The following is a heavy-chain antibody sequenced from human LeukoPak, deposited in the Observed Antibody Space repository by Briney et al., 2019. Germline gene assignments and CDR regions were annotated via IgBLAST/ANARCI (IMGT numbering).Heavy chain of an antibody. V-gene: IGHV3-30*04. CDR1: GFTFSSYA. Sequence: GRSLRLSCAASGFTFSSYAMHWVRQAPGKGLEWVAVISYDGSNKYYADSVKGRFTISRDNSKNTLYLQMNSLRAEDTAVYYCARRLREGENWFDPWGQGTLVTVSS. D-gene: IGHD4-17*01. CDR3: ARRLREGENWFDP. CDR2: ISYDGSNK. J-gene: IGHJ5*02.